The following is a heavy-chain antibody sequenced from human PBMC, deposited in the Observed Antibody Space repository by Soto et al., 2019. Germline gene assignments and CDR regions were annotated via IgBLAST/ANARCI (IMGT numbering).Heavy chain of an antibody. V-gene: IGHV1-3*01. CDR2: INAGNGKT. D-gene: IGHD2-15*01. CDR3: ARDLATVVVKRSDY. CDR1: GYTFTSYA. Sequence: QVQLVQSGAEVKKPGASVKVSCKASGYTFTSYAMHWVRQAPGQRLEWMGWINAGNGKTKYSQKFQGRVTITRDTTESTGDMEQSSLRSEDTAVYYCARDLATVVVKRSDYWGQGTLVTVSS. J-gene: IGHJ4*02.